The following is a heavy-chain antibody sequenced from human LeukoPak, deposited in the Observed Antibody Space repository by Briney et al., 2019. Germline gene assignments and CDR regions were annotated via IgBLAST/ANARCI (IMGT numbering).Heavy chain of an antibody. CDR2: IKDDGGDK. CDR1: GFTFSSYA. D-gene: IGHD3/OR15-3a*01. J-gene: IGHJ4*02. Sequence: GGSLRLSCAASGFTFSSYAMSWVRQAPGKGLEWVANIKDDGGDKHYGNSVKGRFTSSRDNAKNLLYLQMNSLRAEDTAVYYCARHSPWTFDYWGQGALVTVSS. V-gene: IGHV3-7*01. CDR3: ARHSPWTFDY.